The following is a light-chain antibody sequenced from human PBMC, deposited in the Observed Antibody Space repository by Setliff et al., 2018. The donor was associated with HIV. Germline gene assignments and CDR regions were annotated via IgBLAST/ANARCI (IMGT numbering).Light chain of an antibody. CDR2: SIN. CDR3: QTYDTRLNIYV. J-gene: IGLJ1*01. Sequence: QSVLTQPPSASGTPGQRVTISCSGSSSNIGVNTVNWYQHLPGTAPRLLVYSINQRPTGVPDRFSGSKSGTSASLAIRGLQFEDEGDYYCQTYDTRLNIYVFGTGTKVTVL. V-gene: IGLV1-44*01. CDR1: SSNIGVNT.